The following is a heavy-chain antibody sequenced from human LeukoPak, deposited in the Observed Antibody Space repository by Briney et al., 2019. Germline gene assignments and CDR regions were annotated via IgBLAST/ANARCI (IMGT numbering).Heavy chain of an antibody. CDR2: MNQGGSEK. CDR3: ARDATYCTNGVCYTRFDY. D-gene: IGHD2-8*01. Sequence: AGTLSLTCAASGFTFTSYCRSWVRQAPGKGLEWVASMNQGGSEKYNLASVKGRSTTSRDNAKTSLYLEMNSPRAEDTAVYYCARDATYCTNGVCYTRFDYWGQGTLVTVSS. V-gene: IGHV3-7*01. J-gene: IGHJ4*02. CDR1: GFTFTSYC.